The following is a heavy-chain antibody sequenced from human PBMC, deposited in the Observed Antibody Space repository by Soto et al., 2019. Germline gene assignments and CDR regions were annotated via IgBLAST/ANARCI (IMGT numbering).Heavy chain of an antibody. D-gene: IGHD3-10*01. CDR1: GGSFSGYY. CDR3: ARARGYYGMDV. Sequence: PSETLSLTCAVYGGSFSGYYWSWIRQPPGKGLEWIGEINHSGSTNYNPSLKGRVTISVDTSKNQFSLKLSSVTAADTAVYYCARARGYYGMDVWGQGTTVTVSS. J-gene: IGHJ6*02. CDR2: INHSGST. V-gene: IGHV4-34*01.